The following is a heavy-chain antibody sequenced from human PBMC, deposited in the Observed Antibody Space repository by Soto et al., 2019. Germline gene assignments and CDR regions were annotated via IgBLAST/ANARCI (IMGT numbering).Heavy chain of an antibody. CDR1: GYSFPTYW. J-gene: IGHJ4*02. Sequence: GESLKISCKGSGYSFPTYWIGWVRQMPGKGLEWMGIIYPGDSDTRYSPSFQGQVTISADKSISTAYLQWSSLKASDTAMYYCARRRYSSGWYSEYSFDYWGQGTLVTVSS. CDR2: IYPGDSDT. CDR3: ARRRYSSGWYSEYSFDY. V-gene: IGHV5-51*01. D-gene: IGHD6-19*01.